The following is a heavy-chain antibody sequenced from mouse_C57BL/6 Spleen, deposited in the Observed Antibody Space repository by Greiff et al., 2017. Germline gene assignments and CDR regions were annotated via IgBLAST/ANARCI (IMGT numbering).Heavy chain of an antibody. CDR2: IYPRSGNT. D-gene: IGHD2-5*01. V-gene: IGHV1-81*01. CDR1: GYTFTSYG. Sequence: VQLQQSGAELARPGASVKLSCKASGYTFTSYGISWVKQRTGQGLEWIGEIYPRSGNTYYNEKFKGKATLTADKSSSTAYMELRSLTSEDSAVYFCARWDYSNGGFAYWGQGTLVTVSA. CDR3: ARWDYSNGGFAY. J-gene: IGHJ3*01.